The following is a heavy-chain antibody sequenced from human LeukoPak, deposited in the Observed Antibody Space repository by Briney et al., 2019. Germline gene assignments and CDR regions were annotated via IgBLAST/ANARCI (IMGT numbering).Heavy chain of an antibody. D-gene: IGHD6-19*01. CDR3: ARVGYSSGWYPEIDY. CDR2: ISAYNGNT. V-gene: IGHV1-18*01. J-gene: IGHJ4*02. CDR1: GYTFTSYG. Sequence: GASVKVSCKASGYTFTSYGISWVRQAPGQGLEWMGWISAYNGNTNYAQKLQGRVTMTTDTSTSTAYMELRSLRSEHTAVYYCARVGYSSGWYPEIDYWGQGTLVTVSS.